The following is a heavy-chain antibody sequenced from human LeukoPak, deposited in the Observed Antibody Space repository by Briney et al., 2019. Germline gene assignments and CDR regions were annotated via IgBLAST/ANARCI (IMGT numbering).Heavy chain of an antibody. J-gene: IGHJ4*02. Sequence: PSETLSLTCAVYGGSFSGYYWSWIRQPPGKGLEWIGEINHSGSTNYNPSLKSRVTISVDTSKNQFSLKLSSVTAADTAVYYCARGRIRRAARPVSFDYWGQGTLVTVSS. CDR1: GGSFSGYY. D-gene: IGHD6-6*01. CDR3: ARGRIRRAARPVSFDY. CDR2: INHSGST. V-gene: IGHV4-34*01.